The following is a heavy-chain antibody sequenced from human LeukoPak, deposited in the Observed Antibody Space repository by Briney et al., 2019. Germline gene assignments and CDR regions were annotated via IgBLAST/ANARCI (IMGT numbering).Heavy chain of an antibody. CDR1: GYTFTSYG. CDR2: ISAYNGNT. D-gene: IGHD3-10*01. CDR3: ARVYYGSGSYNPTNWFDP. Sequence: GASVKVSCKASGYTFTSYGISWVRQAPGQGLEWMGWISAYNGNTNYAQKLQGRVTMTTDTSTSTAYMELRSLRSEDTAVYYCARVYYGSGSYNPTNWFDPWGQGTLVTVSS. V-gene: IGHV1-18*01. J-gene: IGHJ5*02.